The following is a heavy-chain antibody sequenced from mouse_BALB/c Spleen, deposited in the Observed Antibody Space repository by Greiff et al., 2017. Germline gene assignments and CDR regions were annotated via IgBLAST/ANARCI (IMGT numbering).Heavy chain of an antibody. CDR2: IWTGGST. CDR1: GFSLTSYG. J-gene: IGHJ4*01. D-gene: IGHD3-2*02. CDR3: ARDQGDDNEGMDY. Sequence: VQLKESGPGLVAPSQSLSITCTVSGFSLTSYGVHWVRQPPGKGLEWLGVIWTGGSTNYNSAFMSRLSISKDNSKSQVFLKMNSLQSDDTAMYYCARDQGDDNEGMDYWGQGTSVTVSS. V-gene: IGHV2-9*02.